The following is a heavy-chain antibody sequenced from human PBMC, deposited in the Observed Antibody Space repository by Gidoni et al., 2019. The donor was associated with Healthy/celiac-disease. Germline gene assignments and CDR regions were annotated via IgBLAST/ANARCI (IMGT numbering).Heavy chain of an antibody. CDR3: ARDAHYDFWSGYYMGWFDP. D-gene: IGHD3-3*01. V-gene: IGHV1-2*02. CDR2: INPNSGGT. Sequence: QVQLVQSGAEVKKPGASVKVSCKASGYTFTDHYMHWVRQAPGQGLEWMGWINPNSGGTNYAQKFQGRVTMTRDTSISTAYMELSRLRSDDTAVYYCARDAHYDFWSGYYMGWFDPWGQGTLVTVSS. J-gene: IGHJ5*02. CDR1: GYTFTDHY.